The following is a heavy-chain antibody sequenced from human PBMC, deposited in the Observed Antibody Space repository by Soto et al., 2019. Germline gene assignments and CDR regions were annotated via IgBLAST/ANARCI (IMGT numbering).Heavy chain of an antibody. J-gene: IGHJ3*02. CDR2: ITATGATT. V-gene: IGHV3-23*01. D-gene: IGHD1-7*01. Sequence: GGSLRLSCAASGFTFTTYSMTWVRQAPGKGLEWVAHITATGATTYYADSVKGRFTVSRDTSKNTLYLQMNILRVEDTALYYCAKCMQAYWNYDAHHIWGQGTMVTVSS. CDR1: GFTFTTYS. CDR3: AKCMQAYWNYDAHHI.